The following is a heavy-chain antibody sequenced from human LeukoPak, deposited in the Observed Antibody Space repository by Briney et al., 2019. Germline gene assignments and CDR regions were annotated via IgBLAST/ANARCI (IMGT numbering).Heavy chain of an antibody. D-gene: IGHD4-11*01. Sequence: ASVKVSCKASGYTFTGYYMHWVRQAPGQGPEWMGWINSNSGGTNYAQKFQGWVTMTRDTSISTAYMELSGLRSDDTAVYYCARGDSKSGPPLFDYWGQGTLVTVSS. V-gene: IGHV1-2*04. CDR1: GYTFTGYY. CDR2: INSNSGGT. CDR3: ARGDSKSGPPLFDY. J-gene: IGHJ4*02.